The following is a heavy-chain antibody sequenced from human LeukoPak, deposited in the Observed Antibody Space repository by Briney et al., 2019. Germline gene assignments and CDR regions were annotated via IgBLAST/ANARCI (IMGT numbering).Heavy chain of an antibody. CDR2: INQDGDEK. V-gene: IGHV3-7*02. Sequence: GGSLRLSCAASGFTFSSYSMTWVRQGPGKGLEWVASINQDGDEKHYVDSVKGRFTISRDSAKNSLYLQMNSPRVEDTAVYYCARADYLDHWGQGTLVTVSS. CDR1: GFTFSSYS. J-gene: IGHJ4*02. CDR3: ARADYLDH.